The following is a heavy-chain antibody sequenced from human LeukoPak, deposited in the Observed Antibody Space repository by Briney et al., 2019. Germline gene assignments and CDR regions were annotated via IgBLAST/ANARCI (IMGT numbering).Heavy chain of an antibody. D-gene: IGHD6-13*01. Sequence: GGSLRLSCVVSGFTLSSYAMSLVRQAPGKGLETVAAIKSSGDYTYYDDYVTDQLTISRDNSKNTLYLQMNSLRAEDTAIYYCAKGPLEGYSNSWRGDYWGEGALVTVSS. CDR1: GFTLSSYA. CDR3: AKGPLEGYSNSWRGDY. CDR2: IKSSGDYT. V-gene: IGHV3-23*01. J-gene: IGHJ4*02.